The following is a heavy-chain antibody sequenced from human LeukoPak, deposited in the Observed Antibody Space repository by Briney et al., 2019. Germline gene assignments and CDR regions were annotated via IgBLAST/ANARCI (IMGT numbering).Heavy chain of an antibody. J-gene: IGHJ4*02. V-gene: IGHV1-69*13. CDR3: ARDKIYYYDDVADKAQFDY. CDR1: GYTFTSYG. CDR2: VIPIFGTA. Sequence: ASVKVSCKASGYTFTSYGISWVRQAPGQGLEWMGGVIPIFGTANYAQKFQGRVTITADESTSTAYMELSSLRSEDTAVYYCARDKIYYYDDVADKAQFDYWGQGTLVTVSS. D-gene: IGHD3-22*01.